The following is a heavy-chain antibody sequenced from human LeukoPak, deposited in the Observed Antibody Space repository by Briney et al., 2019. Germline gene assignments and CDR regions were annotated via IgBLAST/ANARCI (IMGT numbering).Heavy chain of an antibody. CDR2: IYYTGST. J-gene: IGHJ4*02. Sequence: PSETLSLTCTVSGGSISSFCWSWIRQPPGKGLEWIGYIYYTGSTNYNPSLKSRLTISVDASKNQFSLKLSSVTATDTAVYYCASLSTVTQGYFDSWGQGTLVTVSS. V-gene: IGHV4-59*08. CDR3: ASLSTVTQGYFDS. CDR1: GGSISSFC. D-gene: IGHD4-17*01.